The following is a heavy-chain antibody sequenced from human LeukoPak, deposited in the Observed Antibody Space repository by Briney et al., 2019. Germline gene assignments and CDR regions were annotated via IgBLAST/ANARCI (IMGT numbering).Heavy chain of an antibody. J-gene: IGHJ4*02. Sequence: GGSLRLSCAASGFTFSSYAMHWVRQAPGQGLEWMGIINPSGGSTSYAQKFQGRVTMTRDMSTSTVYMELSSLRSEDTAVYYCARGVRSSREAELDYWGQGTLVTVSS. D-gene: IGHD6-13*01. CDR1: GFTFSSYA. CDR2: INPSGGST. CDR3: ARGVRSSREAELDY. V-gene: IGHV1-46*01.